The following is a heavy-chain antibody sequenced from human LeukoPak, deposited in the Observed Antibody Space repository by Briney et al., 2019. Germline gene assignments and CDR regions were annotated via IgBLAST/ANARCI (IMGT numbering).Heavy chain of an antibody. D-gene: IGHD6-13*01. Sequence: SETLSLTCAVYGGSFSGYYWSWIRQPPGKGLEWIGEINHSGSTNYNPSLKSRVTISVDASKNQFSLKLSSVTAADTAVYYCVGTQQLVPDRAFDIWGQGTMVTVSS. CDR1: GGSFSGYY. J-gene: IGHJ3*02. V-gene: IGHV4-34*01. CDR2: INHSGST. CDR3: VGTQQLVPDRAFDI.